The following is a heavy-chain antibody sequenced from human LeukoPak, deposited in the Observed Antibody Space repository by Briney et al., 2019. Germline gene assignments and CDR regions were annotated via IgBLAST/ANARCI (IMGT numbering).Heavy chain of an antibody. CDR2: ISGSGGST. J-gene: IGHJ5*02. V-gene: IGHV3-23*01. Sequence: GGSLRLSCAASGFTFSSYAMSWVRQAPGKGLEWVSAISGSGGSTYYADSVKGRFTISRDNSKNTLYLQMNNLRAEDTAVYYCAKDGTSSWYPNWFDPWGQGTLVTVSS. CDR1: GFTFSSYA. CDR3: AKDGTSSWYPNWFDP. D-gene: IGHD6-13*01.